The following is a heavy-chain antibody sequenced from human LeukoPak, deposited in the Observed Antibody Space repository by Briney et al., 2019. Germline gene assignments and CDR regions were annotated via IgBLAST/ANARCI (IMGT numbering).Heavy chain of an antibody. V-gene: IGHV3-7*01. CDR2: IKEDGSEK. CDR3: ARARYSDF. CDR1: GFTFSNYW. J-gene: IGHJ4*02. Sequence: GGSLRLSCVASGFTFSNYWMTRVRQAPGRGREGVANIKEDGSEKNYPDSVKRQFTNSRDNAKNSLYLQMNSLRGEDTAVYYCARARYSDFWGQGTLVTVSS. D-gene: IGHD1-1*01.